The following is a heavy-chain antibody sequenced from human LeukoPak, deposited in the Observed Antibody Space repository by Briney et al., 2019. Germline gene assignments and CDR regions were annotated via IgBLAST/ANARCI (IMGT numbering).Heavy chain of an antibody. CDR2: IIPIFGTA. CDR1: GGTFSSYA. D-gene: IGHD3-22*01. J-gene: IGHJ4*02. V-gene: IGHV1-69*13. CDR3: ARERMTYYDSSGSIDY. Sequence: SVKVSCKASGGTFSSYAISWVRQAPGQGLEWMGGIIPIFGTANYAQKFQGRVTITADESTSTAYMELSSLRSEDTAVYYCARERMTYYDSSGSIDYWGQGTLVTVSS.